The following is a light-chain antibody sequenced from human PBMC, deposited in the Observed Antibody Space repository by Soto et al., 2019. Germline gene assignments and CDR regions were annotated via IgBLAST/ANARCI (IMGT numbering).Light chain of an antibody. V-gene: IGLV2-14*03. J-gene: IGLJ1*01. CDR2: DVA. CDR1: SSDVGGSNF. Sequence: VLTQPASVSDSPGQSITISCTGTSSDVGGSNFVSWYQQHPGKPPKLIIYDVANRPSGVSNRFSGSKSGSTASLIISRLQTEDEADYYCVSYTSSTTYVFGTGTKVTVL. CDR3: VSYTSSTTYV.